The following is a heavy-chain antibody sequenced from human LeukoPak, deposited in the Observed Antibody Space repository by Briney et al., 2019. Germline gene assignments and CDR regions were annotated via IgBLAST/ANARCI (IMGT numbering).Heavy chain of an antibody. Sequence: ASVKVSCKASGYTFTGYYMHWVRQAPGQGLEWMGWINPNSGGTNYAQKFQGRVTMTRDTSISTAYMELSRLRSDDTAVYYCARGRLSKVCSSTSCYSGDAFDIWGQGTMVTVSS. CDR2: INPNSGGT. J-gene: IGHJ3*02. D-gene: IGHD2-2*02. CDR3: ARGRLSKVCSSTSCYSGDAFDI. CDR1: GYTFTGYY. V-gene: IGHV1-2*02.